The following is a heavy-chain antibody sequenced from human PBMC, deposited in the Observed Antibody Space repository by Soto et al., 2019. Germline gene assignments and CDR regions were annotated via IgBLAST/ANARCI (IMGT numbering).Heavy chain of an antibody. Sequence: QVQLVQSGAEVKKPGSSVKVSCKASGGTFSSYAISWVRQAPGQGLEWMGGIIPIFGTANYAQKFQGRVTXXAXEXXSTAYMDLSSLRSEDTAVYYCARDLVEQQLETGDYWGQGTLVTVSS. CDR3: ARDLVEQQLETGDY. V-gene: IGHV1-69*12. J-gene: IGHJ4*02. CDR1: GGTFSSYA. CDR2: IIPIFGTA. D-gene: IGHD6-13*01.